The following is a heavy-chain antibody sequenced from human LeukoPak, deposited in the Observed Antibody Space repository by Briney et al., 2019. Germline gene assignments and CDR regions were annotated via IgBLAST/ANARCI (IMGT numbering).Heavy chain of an antibody. J-gene: IGHJ6*03. V-gene: IGHV4-39*07. CDR1: GGSISSSSYY. CDR3: ARTPIDYYMDV. CDR2: IYYSGST. Sequence: PSETLSLTCTVSGGSISSSSYYWGWIRQPPGKGLEWIGSIYYSGSTYYNPSLKSRVTISVDTSKNQFSLKLSSVTAADTAVYYCARTPIDYYMDVWGKGTTVTVSS. D-gene: IGHD5-24*01.